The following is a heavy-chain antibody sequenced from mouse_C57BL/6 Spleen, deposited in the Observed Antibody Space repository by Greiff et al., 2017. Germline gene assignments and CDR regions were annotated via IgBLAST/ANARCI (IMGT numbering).Heavy chain of an antibody. V-gene: IGHV14-2*01. Sequence: DVKLQESGAELVKPGASVKLSCTASGFNIKDYYMHWVKQRTEQGLEWIGRIDPEDGETKYAPKFQGKATITADTSSNTAYLQLSSLTSEDTAVYYCARSSITTAYYFDYWGQGTTLTVSS. D-gene: IGHD1-1*01. CDR2: IDPEDGET. CDR3: ARSSITTAYYFDY. CDR1: GFNIKDYY. J-gene: IGHJ2*01.